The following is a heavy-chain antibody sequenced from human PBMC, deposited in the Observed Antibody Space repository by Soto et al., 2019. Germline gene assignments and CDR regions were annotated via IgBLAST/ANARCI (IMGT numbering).Heavy chain of an antibody. J-gene: IGHJ5*01. CDR1: GVSITDDF. Sequence: QVQLQETGPGLVKPSETLSLTCSVSGVSITDDFWTWVRQPPGMRLEWIGYIHSGGVTNYNPSLKSRLTMSLDTSKNHVSLRLRGVTAADTAVYYCARDRHSVTVAGSWSESWAQGTLVTVSS. CDR3: ARDRHSVTVAGSWSES. V-gene: IGHV4-59*12. CDR2: IHSGGVT. D-gene: IGHD6-19*01.